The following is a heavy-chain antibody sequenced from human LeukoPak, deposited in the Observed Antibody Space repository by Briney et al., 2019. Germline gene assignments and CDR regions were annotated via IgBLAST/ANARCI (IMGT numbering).Heavy chain of an antibody. J-gene: IGHJ4*02. Sequence: ASVKVSCKASGYTFTSYYMHWVRQAPGQGLEWMGIINPSGGSTSYAQKFQGRVTMTRDTSTSTVYMELSSLRSEDTAVYYCARDDRRDYYDSSGYGGIGYWGQGTLVTVSS. D-gene: IGHD3-22*01. V-gene: IGHV1-46*01. CDR2: INPSGGST. CDR3: ARDDRRDYYDSSGYGGIGY. CDR1: GYTFTSYY.